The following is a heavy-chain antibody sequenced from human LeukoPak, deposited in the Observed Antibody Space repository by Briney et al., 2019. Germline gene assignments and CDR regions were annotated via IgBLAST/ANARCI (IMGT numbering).Heavy chain of an antibody. CDR2: ISYDGSNK. Sequence: PSETLSLTCTVSGGSFSTYAMHWVRQAGGKGLEWVAVISYDGSNKYYADSVKGRFTVSRDDSKKTLYLQMNSLRAEDTAVYYCARTSYSSSWNFYYYGMDVWGQGTTVTVSS. J-gene: IGHJ6*02. D-gene: IGHD6-13*01. CDR1: GGSFSTYA. V-gene: IGHV3-30*04. CDR3: ARTSYSSSWNFYYYGMDV.